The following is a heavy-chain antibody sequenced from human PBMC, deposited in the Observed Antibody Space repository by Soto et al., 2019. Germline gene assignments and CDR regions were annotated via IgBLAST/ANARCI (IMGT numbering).Heavy chain of an antibody. CDR3: ARGNHMWLQLWYFEL. CDR2: IIPIFGTA. V-gene: IGHV1-69*12. CDR1: GGTFSSYT. J-gene: IGHJ2*01. D-gene: IGHD5-12*01. Sequence: QVQLVQSGAEVKEPGSSVTVSCQASGGTFSSYTISWVRQDPGQGLEWMGGIIPIFGTANYAQKFQGRVTITADESTSTAYMELSSLRSEETAVYYCARGNHMWLQLWYFELWGLGTLVTVST.